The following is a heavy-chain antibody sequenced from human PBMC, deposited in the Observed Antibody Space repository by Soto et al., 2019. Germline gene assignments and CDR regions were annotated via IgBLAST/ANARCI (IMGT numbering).Heavy chain of an antibody. Sequence: SETLSLTCTVSGGSISSYYWSWIRQPPGKGLEWIGYIYYSGSTNYNPSLKSRVTISVDTSKNQFSLKLSSVTAADTAVYYCARGWSSGWYGRYYFDYWGQGTLVTVS. J-gene: IGHJ4*02. D-gene: IGHD6-19*01. V-gene: IGHV4-59*01. CDR1: GGSISSYY. CDR2: IYYSGST. CDR3: ARGWSSGWYGRYYFDY.